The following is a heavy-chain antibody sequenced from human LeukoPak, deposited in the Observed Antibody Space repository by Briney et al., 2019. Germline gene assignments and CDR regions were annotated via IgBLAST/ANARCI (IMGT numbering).Heavy chain of an antibody. CDR3: AKLRVTAAVSY. V-gene: IGHV3-30*18. CDR2: ISYDGGNK. Sequence: GGSLRLSCAASGFTFSSYVMHWVRRAPGKGLEWVAFISYDGGNKYYADSVKGRFTISRDNSKNTLYLQMNSLRAEDTAVYYCAKLRVTAAVSYWGQGTLVTVSS. J-gene: IGHJ4*02. CDR1: GFTFSSYV. D-gene: IGHD6-13*01.